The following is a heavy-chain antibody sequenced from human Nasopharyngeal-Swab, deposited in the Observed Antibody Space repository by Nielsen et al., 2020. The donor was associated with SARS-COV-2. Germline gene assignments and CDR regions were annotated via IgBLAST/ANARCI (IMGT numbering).Heavy chain of an antibody. CDR1: GFTFSSYW. CDR2: INSDGSST. J-gene: IGHJ4*02. CDR3: VRIQRGYSYGSDDY. Sequence: GGSLRLSCAASGFTFSSYWMHWVRQAPGKGLVWVSRINSDGSSTSYADSVKGRFTISRDNAKNSLYLQMSSLRAEDTAVYYCVRIQRGYSYGSDDYWGQGTLVTVSS. D-gene: IGHD5-18*01. V-gene: IGHV3-74*01.